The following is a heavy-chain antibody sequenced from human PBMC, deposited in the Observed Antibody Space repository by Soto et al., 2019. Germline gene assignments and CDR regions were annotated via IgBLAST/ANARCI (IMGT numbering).Heavy chain of an antibody. Sequence: SETLSLTCTVSGDSISSSYWSWIRQPPGKGLEWIGYFYNSGSTSYNSSLKSRVTISVDTSKNQFSLKLNSVTPADTAVYYCARDFPLGYSYYFDYWGQGILVTVSS. V-gene: IGHV4-59*01. D-gene: IGHD3-22*01. J-gene: IGHJ4*02. CDR1: GDSISSSY. CDR2: FYNSGST. CDR3: ARDFPLGYSYYFDY.